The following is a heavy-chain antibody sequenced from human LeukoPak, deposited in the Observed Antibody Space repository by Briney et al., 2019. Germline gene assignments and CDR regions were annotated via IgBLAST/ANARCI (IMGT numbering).Heavy chain of an antibody. D-gene: IGHD3-10*01. CDR2: IYTSGST. CDR3: ARAEVWFGELLYSNWYFDL. CDR1: GGSISSGSFY. J-gene: IGHJ2*01. V-gene: IGHV4-61*02. Sequence: SETLSLTCTVSGGSISSGSFYWSWIRQPAGKGLEWIGRIYTSGSTNYNPSLKSRVTISVDTSKNQFSLKLSSVTAADTAVYYCARAEVWFGELLYSNWYFDLWGRGTLVTVSS.